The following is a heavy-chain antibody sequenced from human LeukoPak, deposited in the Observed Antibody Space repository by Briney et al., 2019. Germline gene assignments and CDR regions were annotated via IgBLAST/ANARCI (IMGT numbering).Heavy chain of an antibody. Sequence: PSETLSLTCAVSGGSISSGGYSWSWIRQPPGKGLEWIGYIYHSGSTYYNPSLKRRVTISVDRSKNQFSLKLSSVTAADTAVYYCASMVRGVTLDPWGQGTLVTVSS. CDR2: IYHSGST. CDR1: GGSISSGGYS. V-gene: IGHV4-30-2*01. D-gene: IGHD3-10*01. CDR3: ASMVRGVTLDP. J-gene: IGHJ5*02.